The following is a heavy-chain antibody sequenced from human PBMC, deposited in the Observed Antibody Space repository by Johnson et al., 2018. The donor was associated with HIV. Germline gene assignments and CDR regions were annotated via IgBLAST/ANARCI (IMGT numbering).Heavy chain of an antibody. D-gene: IGHD1-26*01. CDR1: GFIFSSYA. V-gene: IGHV3-30*04. CDR2: ISYDGSNK. Sequence: QVQLVESGGGVVQPGRSLRLSCAASGFIFSSYAMHWVRQAPGKGLEWVAVISYDGSNKYYADSVKGRFTISRDNSKNTLYLQMNSLRAEDTAVYYCAKSGSYPRFGAFDILGQGTMVTVSS. CDR3: AKSGSYPRFGAFDI. J-gene: IGHJ3*02.